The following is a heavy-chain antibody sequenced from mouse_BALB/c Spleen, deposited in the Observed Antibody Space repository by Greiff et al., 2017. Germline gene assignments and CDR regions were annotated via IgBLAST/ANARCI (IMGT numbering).Heavy chain of an antibody. J-gene: IGHJ4*01. CDR2: ISSGGSYT. Sequence: EVKVVESGGDLVKPGGSLKLSCAASGFTFSSYGMSWVRQTPDKRLEWVATISSGGSYTYYPDSVKGRFTISRDNAKHTLYLQMSSLKSEDTAMYYCARSGNLDAMDDWGQGTSGTVAS. V-gene: IGHV5-6*01. D-gene: IGHD2-1*01. CDR1: GFTFSSYG. CDR3: ARSGNLDAMDD.